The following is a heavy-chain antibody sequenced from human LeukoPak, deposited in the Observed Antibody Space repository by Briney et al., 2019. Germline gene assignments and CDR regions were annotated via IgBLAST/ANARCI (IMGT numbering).Heavy chain of an antibody. V-gene: IGHV3-48*02. CDR2: IRSSGSPT. D-gene: IGHD3-22*01. J-gene: IGHJ4*02. Sequence: PRGSLRHSRAASGFTSRSYHMNWVRHAPGKGLEWVSHIRSSGSPTHYADSVKGRFTISRDNAKNSLYLQMTSLRDGDTAVYYCARPTFSFDSSGYFDYWGQGTLVSVSS. CDR1: GFTSRSYH. CDR3: ARPTFSFDSSGYFDY.